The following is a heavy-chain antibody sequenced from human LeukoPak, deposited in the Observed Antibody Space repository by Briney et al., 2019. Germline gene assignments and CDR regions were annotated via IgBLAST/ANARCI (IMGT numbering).Heavy chain of an antibody. Sequence: ASVKVSCKASGFRFTSSGVSWVRQAPGQGLEWVGWISNSFGGTHNADKFEDRVTMTIDTQTATANMELRSQTYDGTDIYFCARVSDDSGNGNGDWFDPWGQGTVVTVSS. J-gene: IGHJ5*02. CDR2: ISNSFGGT. V-gene: IGHV1-18*04. D-gene: IGHD4-11*01. CDR1: GFRFTSSG. CDR3: ARVSDDSGNGNGDWFDP.